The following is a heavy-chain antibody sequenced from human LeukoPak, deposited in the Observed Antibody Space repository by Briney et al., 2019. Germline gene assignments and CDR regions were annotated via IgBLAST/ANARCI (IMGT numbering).Heavy chain of an antibody. CDR2: ISSSSSYI. CDR3: ARDSVQDYYDSSGYLPFDY. V-gene: IGHV3-21*01. CDR1: GFTFSSYS. Sequence: GGSLRLSCAASGFTFSSYSMNWVRQAPGKGLEWVSSISSSSSYIYYADSVKGRFTISRDNAKNSLYLQMNSLRAEDTAVYYCARDSVQDYYDSSGYLPFDYWGQGTLVTVPS. J-gene: IGHJ4*02. D-gene: IGHD3-22*01.